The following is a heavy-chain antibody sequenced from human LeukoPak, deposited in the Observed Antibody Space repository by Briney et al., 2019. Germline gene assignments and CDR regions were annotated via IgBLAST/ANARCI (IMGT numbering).Heavy chain of an antibody. CDR1: GGSISSGGYY. CDR2: IHYSGST. D-gene: IGHD6-13*01. J-gene: IGHJ6*02. V-gene: IGHV4-31*03. Sequence: SQTLSLTCTVSGGSISSGGYYWSWIRQHPGKGLEWIGYIHYSGSTYYNPSLKSRVTISVDTSKNQFSLKLSSVTAADTAVYYCARVQQLVRSGDYYGMDVWGQGTTVTVSS. CDR3: ARVQQLVRSGDYYGMDV.